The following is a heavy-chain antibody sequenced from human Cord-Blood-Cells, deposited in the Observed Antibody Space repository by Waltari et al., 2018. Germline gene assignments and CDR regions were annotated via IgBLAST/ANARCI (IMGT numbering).Heavy chain of an antibody. CDR1: GFTFSSYA. D-gene: IGHD1-26*01. J-gene: IGHJ6*03. V-gene: IGHV3-30*04. CDR3: AGGGGGYYYYYYYMDV. Sequence: QVQLVESGGGVVQPGRFLRLSCAASGFTFSSYAMHWVRQAPGKGLAWVAVISNDERNKYYADSGKDRFTTTRDNDKNTRYLQMNNRRAEDAAVYYCAGGGGGYYYYYYYMDVWGKGTTVTVSS. CDR2: ISNDERNK.